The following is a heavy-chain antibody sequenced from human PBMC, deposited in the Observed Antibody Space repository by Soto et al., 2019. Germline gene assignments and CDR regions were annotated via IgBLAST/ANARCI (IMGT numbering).Heavy chain of an antibody. D-gene: IGHD3-22*01. Sequence: QVQMVQSGPEVRMPGASVKVSCKTSGFTFTAYGLAWLRQAPGQRPEWMGWVSTNDDRTNYAQKFQGRVPMTTDRSTTTTYMELRSLRADDTAVYYCARELNTESSAYYSFAFWGQGTLVTVSS. J-gene: IGHJ4*02. V-gene: IGHV1-18*01. CDR1: GFTFTAYG. CDR3: ARELNTESSAYYSFAF. CDR2: VSTNDDRT.